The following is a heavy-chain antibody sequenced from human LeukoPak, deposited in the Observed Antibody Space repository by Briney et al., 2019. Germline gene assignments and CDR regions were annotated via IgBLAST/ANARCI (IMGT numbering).Heavy chain of an antibody. Sequence: ASVKVSCKASGYTFNGYYMHWVRQAPGQGLEWMGWINPNSGGTNYAQKFQGRVTMTRDTSISTAYMELSRLRSDDTAVYYCARDYGDIVVVPAGMDVWGQGTTVTVSS. V-gene: IGHV1-2*02. CDR1: GYTFNGYY. D-gene: IGHD2-2*01. J-gene: IGHJ6*02. CDR3: ARDYGDIVVVPAGMDV. CDR2: INPNSGGT.